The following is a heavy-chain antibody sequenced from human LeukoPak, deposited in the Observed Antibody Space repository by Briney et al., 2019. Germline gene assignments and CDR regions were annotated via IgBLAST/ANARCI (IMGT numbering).Heavy chain of an antibody. D-gene: IGHD4-17*01. CDR3: ARDLDYGALDP. CDR1: GFTFSYYW. V-gene: IGHV3-7*01. Sequence: SGGSLRLSCAASGFTFSYYWMNWVRQAPGKGLEWVALINRDGSQTHYVDSVKGRFTISRNNAENSLYLQMNSLRADDTAVYYCARDLDYGALDPWGQGTLVTVSS. J-gene: IGHJ5*02. CDR2: INRDGSQT.